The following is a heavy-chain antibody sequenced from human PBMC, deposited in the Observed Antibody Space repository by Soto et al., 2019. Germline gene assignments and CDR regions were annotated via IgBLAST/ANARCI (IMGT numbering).Heavy chain of an antibody. CDR1: GFSLSTSRVG. CDR2: IYWDDSK. D-gene: IGHD1-26*01. Sequence: QITLKESGPTLVKPTQTLTLTCTFSGFSLSTSRVGVGWIRQPPGKALDWLAVIYWDDSKTYSPSLKSRLTITKDTSKNQVVLTLTNMDPVDTATYYCAPAYGGRSLYWGQGTLVTVSS. J-gene: IGHJ4*02. CDR3: APAYGGRSLY. V-gene: IGHV2-5*02.